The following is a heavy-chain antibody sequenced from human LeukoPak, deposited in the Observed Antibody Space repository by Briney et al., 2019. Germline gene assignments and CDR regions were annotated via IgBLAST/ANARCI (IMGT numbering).Heavy chain of an antibody. Sequence: PGGSLTLSCAASGFTFSIYDMYWIRQAPGKGLEWVAYIRYGGSDKYYAGSVKGRFTTARDNSKNTLYLQRDRLTAQDTAVYYCARDSSSWYSVYYFDYWGQGTLVTVSS. CDR1: GFTFSIYD. D-gene: IGHD6-13*01. V-gene: IGHV3-30*02. CDR2: IRYGGSDK. J-gene: IGHJ4*02. CDR3: ARDSSSWYSVYYFDY.